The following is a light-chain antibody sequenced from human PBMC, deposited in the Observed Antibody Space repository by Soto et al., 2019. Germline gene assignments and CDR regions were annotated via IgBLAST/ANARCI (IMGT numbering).Light chain of an antibody. CDR2: DAS. Sequence: EIVLTQSPATLSLSPGERATLSRRASQSLSGHLAWYQQKPGQAPRLLIYDASNRATGVPARFSGSGSGTDFTLTISSLEPEDFAVYHCQQRSNWPSYTFGQGTKLEIK. V-gene: IGKV3-11*01. CDR3: QQRSNWPSYT. CDR1: QSLSGH. J-gene: IGKJ2*01.